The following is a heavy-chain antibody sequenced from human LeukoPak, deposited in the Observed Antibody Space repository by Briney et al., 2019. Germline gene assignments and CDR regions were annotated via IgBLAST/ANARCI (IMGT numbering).Heavy chain of an antibody. V-gene: IGHV1-46*01. D-gene: IGHD6-19*01. CDR3: ARVVTDSSGWYHFDY. Sequence: ASVKVSCKASEYTFTSYYIPWVRQAPGQGLEWMEKVIPSGGSTTYAQTFQGRVTMTRDTSTRTVYMELSSLRSEDTAVYYCARVVTDSSGWYHFDYWGQGTLVTVSS. J-gene: IGHJ4*02. CDR1: EYTFTSYY. CDR2: VIPSGGST.